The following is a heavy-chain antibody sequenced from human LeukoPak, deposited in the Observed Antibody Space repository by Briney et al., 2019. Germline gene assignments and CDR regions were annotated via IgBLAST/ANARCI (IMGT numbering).Heavy chain of an antibody. J-gene: IGHJ5*02. D-gene: IGHD1/OR15-1a*01. CDR1: GGSISSYY. V-gene: IGHV4-59*12. CDR2: MYYSGSS. CDR3: ARDAGTPPYWFDP. Sequence: SETLSLTCTLSGGSISSYYCSWIRQPPGKGLEWIGYMYYSGSSNYNPSLKSRVTMSVDTSKNQFSLKLSSVTAADTAVYYCARDAGTPPYWFDPWGQGTLVTVSS.